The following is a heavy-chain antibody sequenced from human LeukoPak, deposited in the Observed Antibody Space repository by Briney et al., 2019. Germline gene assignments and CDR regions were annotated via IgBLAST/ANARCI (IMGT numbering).Heavy chain of an antibody. CDR1: GGTFSSYA. J-gene: IGHJ6*03. Sequence: ASVKVSCKASGGTFSSYAISWVRQAPGQGLEWMGGIIPIFGTANYAQKFQGRVTITTDESTSTAYMELSSLRSEDTAVCYCARGLVVPAAIGAETFYMDVWGKGTTVTISS. CDR2: IIPIFGTA. V-gene: IGHV1-69*05. CDR3: ARGLVVPAAIGAETFYMDV. D-gene: IGHD2-2*02.